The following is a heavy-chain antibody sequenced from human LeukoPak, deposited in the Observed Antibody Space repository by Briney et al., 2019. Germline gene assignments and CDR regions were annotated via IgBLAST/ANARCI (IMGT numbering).Heavy chain of an antibody. V-gene: IGHV4-4*07. CDR3: ARDRSSGWYVDY. CDR2: IYTSGST. D-gene: IGHD6-19*01. Sequence: SETLSLTCAVYGESFTGYYWSWIRQPAGKGLEWIGRIYTSGSTNYNPSLKSRVTMSVDTSKNQFSLKLSSVTAADTAVYYCARDRSSGWYVDYWGQGTLVTVSS. CDR1: GESFTGYY. J-gene: IGHJ4*02.